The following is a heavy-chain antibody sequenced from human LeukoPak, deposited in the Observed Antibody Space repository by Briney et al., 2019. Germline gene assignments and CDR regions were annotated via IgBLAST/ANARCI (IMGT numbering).Heavy chain of an antibody. CDR1: GYTFTSYG. D-gene: IGHD5-12*01. V-gene: IGHV1-18*01. J-gene: IGHJ4*02. Sequence: ASVKVSCKASGYTFTSYGISWVRRAPGQGLEWMGWISAYNGNTNYAQKLQDRVTMTTDTSTSTAYMELRSLRSDDTAVYYCARDRASLSPRYYFDYWGQGTLVTVSS. CDR3: ARDRASLSPRYYFDY. CDR2: ISAYNGNT.